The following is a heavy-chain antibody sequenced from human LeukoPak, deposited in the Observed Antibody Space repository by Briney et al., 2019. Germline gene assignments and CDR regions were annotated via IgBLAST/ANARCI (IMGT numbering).Heavy chain of an antibody. D-gene: IGHD6-13*01. Sequence: SSETLSLTCAVYGGSFSSYYWGWIRQPPGKGLEWIGSISYGGSTYYNPSLKSRVTISVDTSKNQFSPKLSSVTAADTAVYYCARHPSIDTTWYPAVFDYWGQGTLVTVSS. V-gene: IGHV4-39*01. CDR2: ISYGGST. CDR1: GGSFSSYY. CDR3: ARHPSIDTTWYPAVFDY. J-gene: IGHJ4*02.